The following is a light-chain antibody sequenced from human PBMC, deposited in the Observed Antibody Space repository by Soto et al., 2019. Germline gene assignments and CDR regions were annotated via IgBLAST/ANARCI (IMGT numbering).Light chain of an antibody. CDR3: HQYDDGPYN. CDR2: GAS. CDR1: QSVSSN. V-gene: IGKV3-15*01. J-gene: IGKJ2*01. Sequence: EIVMTQSPATLYVSPGERATLSCRAIQSVSSNVAWYQQIPGQTPRLLIYGASTRATGIPVRFSGSGSGTEFTPTISSLQSEDVAVYCCHQYDDGPYNFGEGTMVEI.